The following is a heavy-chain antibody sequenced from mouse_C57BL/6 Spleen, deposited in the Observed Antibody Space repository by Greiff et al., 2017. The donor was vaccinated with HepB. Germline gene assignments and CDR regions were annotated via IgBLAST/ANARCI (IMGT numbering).Heavy chain of an antibody. J-gene: IGHJ2*01. D-gene: IGHD1-1*01. Sequence: QVQLQQPGAELVRPGSSVKLSCKASGYTFTSYWMDWVKQRPGQGLEWIGNIYPSDSETHYNQKFKDKATLTVDNSSSTAYMQLSSLTSDDSAVYYCARSTTVVGDYFDYWGQGTTLTVSS. CDR2: IYPSDSET. CDR1: GYTFTSYW. V-gene: IGHV1-61*01. CDR3: ARSTTVVGDYFDY.